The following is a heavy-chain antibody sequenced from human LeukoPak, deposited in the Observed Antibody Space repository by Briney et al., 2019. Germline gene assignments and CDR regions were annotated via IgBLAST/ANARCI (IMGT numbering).Heavy chain of an antibody. J-gene: IGHJ4*02. CDR3: ARDLNWDSL. Sequence: GGSLRLSCSASGFTFSNFRMTWVRQAPGKGLECLANISSDGRDKYYMHSVKGRFTIYRDNNKYSLYLQMSSLRAEDTAVYYCARDLNWDSLWGQGTLVTVSS. CDR2: ISSDGRDK. CDR1: GFTFSNFR. V-gene: IGHV3-7*01. D-gene: IGHD1-26*01.